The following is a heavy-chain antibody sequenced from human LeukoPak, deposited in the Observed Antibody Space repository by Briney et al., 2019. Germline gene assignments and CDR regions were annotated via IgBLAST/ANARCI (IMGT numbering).Heavy chain of an antibody. J-gene: IGHJ4*02. D-gene: IGHD5-18*01. V-gene: IGHV3-30*18. Sequence: PGGSLRLSCAASGFTFSSYGMHWVRQAPGKGLEWVAVISYDGSNKYYADSVKGRFTISRGNSKNTLYLQMNSLRAEDTAVYYCAKTLRGYSYEYYFDYWGQGTLVTVSS. CDR2: ISYDGSNK. CDR3: AKTLRGYSYEYYFDY. CDR1: GFTFSSYG.